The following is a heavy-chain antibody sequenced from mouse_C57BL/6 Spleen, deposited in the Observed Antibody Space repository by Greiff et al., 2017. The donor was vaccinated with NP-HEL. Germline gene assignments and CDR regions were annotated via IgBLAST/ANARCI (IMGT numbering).Heavy chain of an antibody. CDR1: GYSITSGYD. CDR2: ISYSGST. V-gene: IGHV3-1*01. Sequence: VQLQQSGPGMVKPSQSLSLTCTVTGYSITSGYDWHWIRHFPGNKLEWMGYISYSGSTNYNPSLKSRISITHDTSKNHFFLKLNSVTTEDTATYYCARGANDYDYAMDYWGQGTSVTVSS. J-gene: IGHJ4*01. CDR3: ARGANDYDYAMDY. D-gene: IGHD2-4*01.